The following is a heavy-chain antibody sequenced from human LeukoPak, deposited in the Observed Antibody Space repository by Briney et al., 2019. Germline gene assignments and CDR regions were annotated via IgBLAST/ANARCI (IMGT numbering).Heavy chain of an antibody. D-gene: IGHD3-9*01. J-gene: IGHJ6*03. CDR2: IIPIFGTT. CDR1: GGTFSSHA. Sequence: SVKVSCKASGGTFSSHAISWVRQAPGQGLEWMGGIIPIFGTTNYAQKFQVRVTITADESTSTTYMELSSLRSDDTAVYYCAISPLYYDLSTGYYDDHYYYYYMDVWGKGTTVSISS. CDR3: AISPLYYDLSTGYYDDHYYYYYMDV. V-gene: IGHV1-69*13.